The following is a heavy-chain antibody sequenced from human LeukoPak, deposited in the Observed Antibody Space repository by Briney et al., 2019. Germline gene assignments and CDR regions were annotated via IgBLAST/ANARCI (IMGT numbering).Heavy chain of an antibody. CDR2: ISSSGSYI. D-gene: IGHD3-3*01. V-gene: IGHV3-21*01. CDR1: GFTLNRYS. J-gene: IGHJ4*02. CDR3: ARANNDFWSGYYSYFYFDY. Sequence: GGSLRLSCVASGFTLNRYSMNWVRQAPGKGLEWASSISSSGSYIFYADSLKDRITISRDNATNSLYLQMSSLRAEDTAVYYCARANNDFWSGYYSYFYFDYWGQGTLVTVSS.